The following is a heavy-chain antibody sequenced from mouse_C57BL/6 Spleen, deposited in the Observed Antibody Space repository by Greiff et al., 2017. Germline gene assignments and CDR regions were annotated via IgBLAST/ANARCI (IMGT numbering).Heavy chain of an antibody. Sequence: EVMLVESGGGLVQPKGSLKLSCAASGFSFNTYAMNWVRQAPGKGLEWVARIRSKSNNYATYYADSVKDRFTISRDDSESMLYLQMNNLKTEDTAMYYCVRQNDYDGVYYAMDYWGQGTSVTVSS. J-gene: IGHJ4*01. CDR3: VRQNDYDGVYYAMDY. CDR2: IRSKSNNYAT. D-gene: IGHD2-4*01. CDR1: GFSFNTYA. V-gene: IGHV10-1*01.